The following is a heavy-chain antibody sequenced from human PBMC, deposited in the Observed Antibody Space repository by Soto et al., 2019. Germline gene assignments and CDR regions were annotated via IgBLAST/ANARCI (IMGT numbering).Heavy chain of an antibody. D-gene: IGHD2-15*01. J-gene: IGHJ4*02. CDR1: GFTFSSYA. CDR2: ISGSGGST. Sequence: PGGSLRLSCAASGFTFSSYAMSWVRQAPGKGMEWVAAISGSGGSTYYADSVKGRFTISRDNSKNTLYLQMNSLRAEDAAVYYCAKDLVGSNADYFDYWGQGTLVTVSS. CDR3: AKDLVGSNADYFDY. V-gene: IGHV3-23*01.